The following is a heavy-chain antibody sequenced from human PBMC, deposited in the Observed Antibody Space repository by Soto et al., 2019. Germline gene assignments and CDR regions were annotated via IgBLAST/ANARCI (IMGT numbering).Heavy chain of an antibody. CDR3: ASDAYGSGSYHWGY. CDR1: GGSISSGDYY. D-gene: IGHD3-10*01. V-gene: IGHV4-30-4*01. J-gene: IGHJ4*02. CDR2: IYYSGST. Sequence: PSETLSLTCTVSGGSISSGDYYWSWIRQPPGKGLEWIGYIYYSGSTYYNPSLKSRVTISVDTSKNQFSLKLSSVTAADTAVYYCASDAYGSGSYHWGYWGQGTLVTVSS.